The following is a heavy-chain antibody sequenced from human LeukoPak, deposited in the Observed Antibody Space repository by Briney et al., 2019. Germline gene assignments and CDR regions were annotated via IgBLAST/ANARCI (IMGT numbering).Heavy chain of an antibody. CDR2: IYFNGYT. CDR3: ARTRLDYGSGSYGCWFDP. CDR1: GGSISSYY. J-gene: IGHJ5*02. V-gene: IGHV4-4*08. D-gene: IGHD3-10*01. Sequence: PSETLSLTCTVSGGSISSYYWSWIRQPPGKGLEWIGYIYFNGYTNYNPSLKSRVTISVDTSKNQFSLKLGSVTAADTAVYYCARTRLDYGSGSYGCWFDPWGQGTLVTVSS.